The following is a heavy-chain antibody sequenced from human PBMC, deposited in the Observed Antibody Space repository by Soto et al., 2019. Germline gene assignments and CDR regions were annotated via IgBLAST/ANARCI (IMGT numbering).Heavy chain of an antibody. CDR3: ARAYCGGDCYFRPHWFDP. V-gene: IGHV4-34*01. CDR1: GGSFSGYY. D-gene: IGHD2-21*02. J-gene: IGHJ5*02. CDR2: IYHSGST. Sequence: SETLSLTCAVYGGSFSGYYWSWIRQPPGKGLEWIGSIYHSGSTYYNPSLKSRVTISVDTSKNQFSLKLSSVTAADTAVYYCARAYCGGDCYFRPHWFDPWGQGTLVTVSS.